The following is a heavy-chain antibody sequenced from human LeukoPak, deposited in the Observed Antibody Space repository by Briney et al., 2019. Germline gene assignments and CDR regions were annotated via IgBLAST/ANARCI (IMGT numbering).Heavy chain of an antibody. V-gene: IGHV4-4*01. J-gene: IGHJ4*02. Sequence: GSLRLSCAASGFTFSSNAMSWVRQAPGKGLEWIGSIHPSGRLYNNPSLESRVTISIDTSKNQFSLNLNSVTAADTAVYFCSRGLDSRKLGYWGQGTLVTVSS. D-gene: IGHD3-22*01. CDR3: SRGLDSRKLGY. CDR1: GFTFSSNAM. CDR2: IHPSGRL.